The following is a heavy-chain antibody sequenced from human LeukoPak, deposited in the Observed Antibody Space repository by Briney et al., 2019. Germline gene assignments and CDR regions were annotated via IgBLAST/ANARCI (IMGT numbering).Heavy chain of an antibody. Sequence: PGGSLRLSCAASGFTFSSYWMSWVRQAPGKGLEWVANIKQDGSEKYYVDSVKGRITISRDNAKNSLYLQMNSLRAEDTAVYYCARVIWSPGYSSGWYVSYGVFRGYHFDYWGQGTLVTVSS. V-gene: IGHV3-7*01. D-gene: IGHD6-19*01. CDR2: IKQDGSEK. CDR3: ARVIWSPGYSSGWYVSYGVFRGYHFDY. CDR1: GFTFSSYW. J-gene: IGHJ4*02.